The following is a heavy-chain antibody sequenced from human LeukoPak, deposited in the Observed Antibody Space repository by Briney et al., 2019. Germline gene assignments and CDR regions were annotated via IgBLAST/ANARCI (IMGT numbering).Heavy chain of an antibody. CDR2: ISGSGGST. Sequence: PGGSLRLSCAASGFTVSSNYMSWVRQAPGKGLEWVSAISGSGGSTYYADSVKGRFTISRDNSKNTLYLQMNSLRAEDTAVYYCAKDLYDYSNYAQQIPGIAAANNAFDYWGQGTLVTVSS. J-gene: IGHJ4*02. CDR1: GFTVSSNY. D-gene: IGHD4-4*01. V-gene: IGHV3-23*01. CDR3: AKDLYDYSNYAQQIPGIAAANNAFDY.